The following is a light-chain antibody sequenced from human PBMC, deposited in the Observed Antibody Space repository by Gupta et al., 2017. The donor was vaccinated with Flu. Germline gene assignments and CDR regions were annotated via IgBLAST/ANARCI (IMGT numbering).Light chain of an antibody. CDR2: DNN. Sequence: QTVLTQPPAGSAQPGQKVTISCSGSSPNIGNNYVSWYQPLPGTPPNLLIYDNNKRPSGIPDRFSGSKSGTSATLAITGLQAGEEADYYCATSDSSLSAWVFGGGTKLTVL. CDR3: ATSDSSLSAWV. J-gene: IGLJ3*02. V-gene: IGLV1-51*01. CDR1: SPNIGNNY.